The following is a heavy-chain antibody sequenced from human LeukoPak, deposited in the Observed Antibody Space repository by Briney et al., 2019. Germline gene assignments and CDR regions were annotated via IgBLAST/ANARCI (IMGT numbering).Heavy chain of an antibody. J-gene: IGHJ4*02. CDR2: ISGSGGST. CDR3: AKDHYYDSSGYTDY. D-gene: IGHD3-22*01. V-gene: IGHV3-23*01. Sequence: GGSLRLSCAASGFTFSSYAMSWVRQAPGKGLEWVSAISGSGGSTYYADSVKGRFTISRDNSKNTLYLQMNSLRAGDTAVYYCAKDHYYDSSGYTDYWGQATLVTVSS. CDR1: GFTFSSYA.